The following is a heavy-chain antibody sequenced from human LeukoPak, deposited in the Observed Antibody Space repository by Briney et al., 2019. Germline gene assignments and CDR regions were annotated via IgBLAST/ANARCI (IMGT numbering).Heavy chain of an antibody. CDR2: INPNSGGT. Sequence: ASVKVSCKASGYTFTGYYMHWVRQAPGHGLGWKGRINPNSGGTNYAQKFKGRVTMTRDTSISTAYMELSRLRSDDTAVYYCARLGGNDYWGQGTLVTVSS. D-gene: IGHD1-26*01. CDR1: GYTFTGYY. V-gene: IGHV1-2*02. CDR3: ARLGGNDY. J-gene: IGHJ4*02.